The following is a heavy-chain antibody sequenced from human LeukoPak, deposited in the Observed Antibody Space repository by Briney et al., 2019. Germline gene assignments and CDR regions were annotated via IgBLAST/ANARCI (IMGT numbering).Heavy chain of an antibody. CDR3: ARGGESPSAFDY. Sequence: GGSLRLSCAVSGFTVSNNHMSCVRQAPREVLEWVSSLYSGGTTYYTDSVKGRFPISRDNPKNTLYLQMKSLRAEDTAVYYCARGGESPSAFDYWGQGTLVTVSS. CDR2: LYSGGTT. V-gene: IGHV3-53*01. CDR1: GFTVSNNH. D-gene: IGHD3-10*01. J-gene: IGHJ4*02.